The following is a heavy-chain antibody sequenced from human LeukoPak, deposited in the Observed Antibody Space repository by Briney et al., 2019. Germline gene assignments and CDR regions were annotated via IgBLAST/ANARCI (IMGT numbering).Heavy chain of an antibody. J-gene: IGHJ4*02. CDR2: GDYSGGT. V-gene: IGHV4-39*07. D-gene: IGHD3-10*01. Sequence: PSETLSLTCTVSGDSFTSVTDYWAWIRQPPGKGLEWIASGDYSGGTYYNPSLESRVAISVDTSKNQFSLKLSSVTAADTAVYYCARDPLTYYQDYWGQGTLVTVSS. CDR1: GDSFTSVTDY. CDR3: ARDPLTYYQDY.